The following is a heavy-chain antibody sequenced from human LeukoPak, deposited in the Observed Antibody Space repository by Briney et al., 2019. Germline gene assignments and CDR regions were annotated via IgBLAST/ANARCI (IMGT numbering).Heavy chain of an antibody. CDR2: ISWNSGSI. D-gene: IGHD3-10*01. CDR3: AKDNHYGSGSYFDY. Sequence: GGSLRLSCAASGFTFDDYAMHWVRQAPGKGLEWVSGISWNSGSIGYADSVKGRFTISRDNAKNSLYLQMNSLRAEDTALYYCAKDNHYGSGSYFDYWGQGTLVTVSS. CDR1: GFTFDDYA. V-gene: IGHV3-9*01. J-gene: IGHJ4*02.